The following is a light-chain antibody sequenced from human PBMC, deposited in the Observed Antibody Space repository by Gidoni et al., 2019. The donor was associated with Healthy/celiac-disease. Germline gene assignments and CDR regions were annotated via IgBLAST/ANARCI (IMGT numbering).Light chain of an antibody. J-gene: IGLJ2*01. CDR1: SSNIGAGYD. CDR2: GNS. CDR3: QSYDSSLRVV. V-gene: IGLV1-40*01. Sequence: QSVLTQPPSVSGAPGQRVTISCTGSSSNIGAGYDVHWYHQLPGTAPNILIYGNSHRPSGFPDRFSGSKSGTSASLSITGLQAEDEADYYCQSYDSSLRVVFGGGTKLTVL.